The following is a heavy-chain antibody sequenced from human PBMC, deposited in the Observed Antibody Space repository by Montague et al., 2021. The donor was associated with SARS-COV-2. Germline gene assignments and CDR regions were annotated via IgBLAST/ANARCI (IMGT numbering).Heavy chain of an antibody. V-gene: IGHV4-59*13. J-gene: IGHJ4*02. CDR2: ISYSGST. Sequence: SETLSLTCTVSGDSFNTYYWSWVRQPPGKGLEWIGYISYSGSTDYNPSLKSRVTISLDTSNNQFSLTLTSMTAADTAVYYCARDIEEYSYGLDYWGQGTLVTVPS. CDR3: ARDIEEYSYGLDY. D-gene: IGHD5-18*01. CDR1: GDSFNTYY.